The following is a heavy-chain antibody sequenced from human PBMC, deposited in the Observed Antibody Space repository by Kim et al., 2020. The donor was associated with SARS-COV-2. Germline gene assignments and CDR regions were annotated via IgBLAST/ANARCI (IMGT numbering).Heavy chain of an antibody. CDR3: GYGSGSYYNPFFEY. D-gene: IGHD3-10*01. J-gene: IGHJ4*02. CDR1: GFTFSSYA. V-gene: IGHV3-23*01. CDR2: ISGSGGST. Sequence: GGSLRLSCAASGFTFSSYAMSWVRQAPGKGLEWVSAISGSGGSTYYADSVKGRFTISRDNSKNTLYLQMNSLRAEDTAVYYCGYGSGSYYNPFFEYWGQGTLVTVSS.